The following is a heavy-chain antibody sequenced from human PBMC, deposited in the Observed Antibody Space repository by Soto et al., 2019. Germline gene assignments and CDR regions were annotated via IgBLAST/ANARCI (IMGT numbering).Heavy chain of an antibody. CDR1: GFTFSSYA. Sequence: GGSLTLSSAASGFTFSSYAMSCVRHAPGKGLEWVSAISGSGGSTYYADSVKVRFTISRDNSKNTLYLQMNSLRAEDTAAYYCAKESVRPRFDSLAVWGQGTTVAVSS. D-gene: IGHD5-12*01. V-gene: IGHV3-23*01. J-gene: IGHJ6*02. CDR3: AKESVRPRFDSLAV. CDR2: ISGSGGST.